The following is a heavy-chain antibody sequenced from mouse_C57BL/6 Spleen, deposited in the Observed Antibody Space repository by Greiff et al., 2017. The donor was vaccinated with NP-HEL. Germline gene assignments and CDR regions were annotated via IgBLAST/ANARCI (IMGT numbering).Heavy chain of an antibody. CDR2: IYPGDGDT. J-gene: IGHJ3*01. CDR1: GYAFSSSW. V-gene: IGHV1-82*01. D-gene: IGHD2-4*01. CDR3: ARGYDYPFAY. Sequence: VKLQQSGPELVKPGASVKISCKASGYAFSSSWMNWVKQRPGKGLEWIGRIYPGDGDTNYNGKFKGKATLTADKSSSTAYMQLSSLTSEDSAVYFCARGYDYPFAYWGQGTLVTVSA.